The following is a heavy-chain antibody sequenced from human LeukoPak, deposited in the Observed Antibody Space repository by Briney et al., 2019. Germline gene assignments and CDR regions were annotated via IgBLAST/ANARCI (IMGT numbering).Heavy chain of an antibody. J-gene: IGHJ4*02. CDR3: ARSSTVRGYDSSGFY. V-gene: IGHV4-39*07. CDR1: GGSISSSSYY. D-gene: IGHD3-22*01. Sequence: SETLSLTCTVSGGSISSSSYYWGWLRQPPGKGLEWIGSIYYSGSTYYNPSLKSRVTISVDTSKNQFSLKLSSVTAADTAVYYCARSSTVRGYDSSGFYWGQGTLVTVSS. CDR2: IYYSGST.